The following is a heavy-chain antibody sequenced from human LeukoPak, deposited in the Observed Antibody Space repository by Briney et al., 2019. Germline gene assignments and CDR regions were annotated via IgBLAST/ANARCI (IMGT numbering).Heavy chain of an antibody. CDR1: GFTFDDYA. V-gene: IGHV3-9*01. CDR3: AKGTYNWNDDYYFDY. J-gene: IGHJ4*02. Sequence: GRSLRLSCAASGFTFDDYAMHWVRQAPGKGLEWVSGISWNSGSIGYADSVKGRFTISRDNSKNTLYLQMNSLRAEDTAVYYCAKGTYNWNDDYYFDYWGQGTLVTVSS. D-gene: IGHD1-20*01. CDR2: ISWNSGSI.